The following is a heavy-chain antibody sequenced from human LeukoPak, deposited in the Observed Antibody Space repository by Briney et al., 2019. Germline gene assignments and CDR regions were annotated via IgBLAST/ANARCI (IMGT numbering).Heavy chain of an antibody. V-gene: IGHV4-39*07. D-gene: IGHD6-13*01. J-gene: IGHJ4*02. Sequence: PSETLSLTCSVSGGSIGSNRYYWGWIRQPPGKGLEWVGSINYSGNTYYNPSLKSRVTMSVDTSKNQFSLTLSSVTAADTAVYYCAKSTGSSWPNYYYFDSWGQGTLVTVSS. CDR3: AKSTGSSWPNYYYFDS. CDR2: INYSGNT. CDR1: GGSIGSNRYY.